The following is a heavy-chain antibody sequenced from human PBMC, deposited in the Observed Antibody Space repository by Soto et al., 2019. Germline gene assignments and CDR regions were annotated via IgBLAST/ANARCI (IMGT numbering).Heavy chain of an antibody. CDR1: GYTFTRYY. J-gene: IGHJ4*02. Sequence: ASVKVSCKASGYTFTRYYMHWVRQAPGQGLEWMGWINPNSGGTNYAQKFQGWVTMTRDTSISTAYMELSRLRSDDTAVYYCARDLGYCSGGSSHFDYWGQGTLVTVSS. CDR2: INPNSGGT. V-gene: IGHV1-2*04. D-gene: IGHD2-15*01. CDR3: ARDLGYCSGGSSHFDY.